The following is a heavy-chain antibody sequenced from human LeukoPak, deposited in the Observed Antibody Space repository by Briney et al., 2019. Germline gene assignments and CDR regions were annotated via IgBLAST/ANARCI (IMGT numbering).Heavy chain of an antibody. D-gene: IGHD4-17*01. J-gene: IGHJ6*03. V-gene: IGHV4-59*01. CDR2: IYYSGST. CDR3: ARDLLGDYDYFYCMDV. Sequence: SETLSLTCTVSGGSFTSFYWSWFRQPPGKGLEWIGYIYYSGSTNYNPSLKSRVTMSVDTSKNQFSLRLSSVTAADTAVYYCARDLLGDYDYFYCMDVWGKGTTVTVSS. CDR1: GGSFTSFY.